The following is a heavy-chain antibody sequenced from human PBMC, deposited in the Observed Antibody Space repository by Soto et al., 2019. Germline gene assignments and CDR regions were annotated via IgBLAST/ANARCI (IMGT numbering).Heavy chain of an antibody. D-gene: IGHD3-16*01. J-gene: IGHJ4*02. CDR2: IKHDGSEK. CDR3: GRDYDNGAYASYADD. V-gene: IGHV3-7*03. Sequence: EEQLVESGGGLVQPGGSLRLSCAASGFTFSNYWMSWVRQAPGKGLEWVADIKHDGSEKYYVDSVKGRFTISRDNAKNSVYLHMNSLRAEDTAVYYCGRDYDNGAYASYADDWGQGTLVTVSS. CDR1: GFTFSNYW.